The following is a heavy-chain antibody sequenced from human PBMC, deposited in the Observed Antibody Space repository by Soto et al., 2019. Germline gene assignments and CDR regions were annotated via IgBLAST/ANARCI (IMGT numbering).Heavy chain of an antibody. D-gene: IGHD5-12*01. J-gene: IGHJ6*02. Sequence: GGALRLSCAASGFTFSSYGMHWVRQAPGKGLEWVAVISYDGSNKYYADSVKGRFTISRDNSKNTLYLQMNSLRAEDTAVYYCAKDIGGWGGYQGMYYYYGMDVWGQGTTVTVSS. CDR1: GFTFSSYG. CDR2: ISYDGSNK. CDR3: AKDIGGWGGYQGMYYYYGMDV. V-gene: IGHV3-30*18.